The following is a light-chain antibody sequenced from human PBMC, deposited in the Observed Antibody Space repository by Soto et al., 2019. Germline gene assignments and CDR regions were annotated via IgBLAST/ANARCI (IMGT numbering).Light chain of an antibody. CDR2: GTS. CDR3: QQYGSSPRT. V-gene: IGKV3-20*01. Sequence: EIVLTQSPGTLSLSPGERATLSCRASQYVSTTFFAWYQQKPGQAPRLLIYGTSNRATGIPDRFSGSGSGTAFTLTISRPEPEDFAVYYCQQYGSSPRTFGGGTRMEIK. CDR1: QYVSTTF. J-gene: IGKJ4*01.